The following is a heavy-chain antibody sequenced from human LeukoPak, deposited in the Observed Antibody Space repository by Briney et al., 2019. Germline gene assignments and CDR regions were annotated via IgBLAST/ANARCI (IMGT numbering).Heavy chain of an antibody. J-gene: IGHJ4*02. CDR1: GGSISSYY. CDR3: ARDPYFDC. Sequence: PSETLSLTCTVSGGSISSYYWSWIRQPPGKGLEWIGYIYYSGSTNYNPSLKSRVTISVDTSKNQFSLKLSSVTAADTAVYYCARDPYFDCVGQGTLVTVSS. V-gene: IGHV4-59*01. CDR2: IYYSGST.